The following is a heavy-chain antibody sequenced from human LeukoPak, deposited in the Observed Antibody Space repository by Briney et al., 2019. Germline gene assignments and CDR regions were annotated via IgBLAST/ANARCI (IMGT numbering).Heavy chain of an antibody. CDR1: GFTFRNYA. J-gene: IGHJ4*02. V-gene: IGHV3-21*01. CDR3: ARDLGYCSGGSCGTSFDY. Sequence: GGSLRLSCAASGFTFRNYAMSWVRQAPGKGLEWVSSISSSSSYIYYADSVKGRFTISRDNAKNSPYLQMNCLRAEDTAVYYCARDLGYCSGGSCGTSFDYWGQGTLVTVSS. D-gene: IGHD2-15*01. CDR2: ISSSSSYI.